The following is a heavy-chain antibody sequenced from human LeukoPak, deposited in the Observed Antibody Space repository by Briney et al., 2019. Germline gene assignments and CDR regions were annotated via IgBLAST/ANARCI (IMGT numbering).Heavy chain of an antibody. J-gene: IGHJ6*03. CDR1: GGSISGYF. CDR2: IHTIET. V-gene: IGHV4-4*09. CDR3: ARGLRDEECYYKYYYMNV. D-gene: IGHD3-22*01. Sequence: SETLSLTCTISGGSISGYFGTWIRQASGKGLEWIGYIHTIETKYNPSLQSRVSMSIDTSKNQFSLNLRSVTAADTAVYYCARGLRDEECYYKYYYMNVWGKGTTVTVSS.